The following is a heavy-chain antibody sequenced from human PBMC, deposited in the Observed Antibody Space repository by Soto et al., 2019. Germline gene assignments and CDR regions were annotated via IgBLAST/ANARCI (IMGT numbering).Heavy chain of an antibody. V-gene: IGHV3-21*02. Sequence: DVQLVESGGGLVKPGGSLRLSCVASGMTLNDYAMNWVRQAPGQGLEWVAYISTTSTYIYYADAVKGRFTVSRDNAKNSVYLQMNSLSDKDSAVYYCAGYVGYSGFAARFDPWGQGTVVTVSS. J-gene: IGHJ5*02. CDR2: ISTTSTYI. CDR1: GMTLNDYA. D-gene: IGHD5-12*01. CDR3: AGYVGYSGFAARFDP.